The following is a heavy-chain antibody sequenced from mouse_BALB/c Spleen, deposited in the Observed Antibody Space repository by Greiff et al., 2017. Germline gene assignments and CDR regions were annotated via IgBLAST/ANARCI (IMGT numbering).Heavy chain of an antibody. CDR1: GFTFSSYG. Sequence: EVQVVESGGDLVKPGGSLKLSCEASGFTFSSYGMSWVRQTPDKRLEWVATISSGGSYTYYPDSVKGRFTISRDNAKNTLYLQMSSLKSEDTAMYYCARRLRQRDWYFDVWGAGTTVTVSA. CDR2: ISSGGSYT. D-gene: IGHD1-2*01. V-gene: IGHV5-6*01. J-gene: IGHJ1*01. CDR3: ARRLRQRDWYFDV.